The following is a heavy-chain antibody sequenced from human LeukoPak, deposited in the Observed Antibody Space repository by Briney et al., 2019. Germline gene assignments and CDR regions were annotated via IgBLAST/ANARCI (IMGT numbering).Heavy chain of an antibody. J-gene: IGHJ4*02. CDR3: NTPYVGSVYYFASSGWGG. CDR2: TKRKTDGGTI. D-gene: IGHD3-22*01. V-gene: IGHV3-15*01. CDR1: GFTFSNAW. Sequence: GGSLRLSCAASGFTFSNAWMSWVRQAPGKGLEWVGRTKRKTDGGTIDYAAPVKGRFTISRDDSKNTLYLQMNSLKTGDTAVYYCNTPYVGSVYYFASSGWGGWGQGTLVTVSS.